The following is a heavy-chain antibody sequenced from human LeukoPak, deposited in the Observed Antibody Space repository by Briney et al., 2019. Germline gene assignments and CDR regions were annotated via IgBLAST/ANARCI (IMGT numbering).Heavy chain of an antibody. CDR1: GDSVFSNSAT. V-gene: IGHV6-1*01. CDR3: ARDRLCSGTNCYPDAFDI. J-gene: IGHJ3*02. Sequence: SQTLSLTCAISGDSVFSNSATWNWIRQSPSRGLEWLGRTYYRSKWYNDYAISVKSRITIKPDTSKNQFSLQLSFVTPEDTAVYYCARDRLCSGTNCYPDAFDIWGQGTVVTVSS. CDR2: TYYRSKWYN. D-gene: IGHD2-2*01.